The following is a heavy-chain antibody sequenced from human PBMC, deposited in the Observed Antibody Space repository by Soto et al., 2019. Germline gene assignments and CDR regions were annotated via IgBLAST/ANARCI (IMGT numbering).Heavy chain of an antibody. CDR3: ARHNYGSGSTYFDY. CDR1: GGSISSYY. D-gene: IGHD3-10*01. Sequence: SETLSLTCTVSGGSISSYYWSWIRQAPGKGLEWIGYIYYSGSTNYNPSLKSRVTISVDTSKNQFSLKLNSMTAADTAVYYCARHNYGSGSTYFDYWGQGTLVTVSS. J-gene: IGHJ4*02. V-gene: IGHV4-59*08. CDR2: IYYSGST.